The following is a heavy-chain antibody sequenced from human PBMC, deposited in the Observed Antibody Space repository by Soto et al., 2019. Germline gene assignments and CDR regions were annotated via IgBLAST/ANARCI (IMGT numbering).Heavy chain of an antibody. Sequence: GGSLRLSCAASGFTLSSYAMHWVRQAPGKGLEWVALISYDGSDKDYADTVKGRFTISRDNSRNTLFLQMNSLRAEDTAVYYCARDYYKYYDSSGYYRSPAYWGQGTLVTVSS. D-gene: IGHD3-22*01. CDR1: GFTLSSYA. CDR3: ARDYYKYYDSSGYYRSPAY. CDR2: ISYDGSDK. J-gene: IGHJ4*02. V-gene: IGHV3-30-3*01.